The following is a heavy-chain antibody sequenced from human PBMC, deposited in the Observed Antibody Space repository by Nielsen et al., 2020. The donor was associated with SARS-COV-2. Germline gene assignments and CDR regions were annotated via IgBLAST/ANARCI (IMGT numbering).Heavy chain of an antibody. CDR1: RYSFTSYW. CDR3: ARYIAAASGYYYGMDV. Sequence: GESLKISCKGSRYSFTSYWIGWVRQMPGKGLEWMGIIYPGDSDTRYSPSFQGQVTISADKSISTAYLQWSSLKASDTAMYYCARYIAAASGYYYGMDVWGQGTTVTVSS. D-gene: IGHD6-13*01. CDR2: IYPGDSDT. J-gene: IGHJ6*02. V-gene: IGHV5-51*01.